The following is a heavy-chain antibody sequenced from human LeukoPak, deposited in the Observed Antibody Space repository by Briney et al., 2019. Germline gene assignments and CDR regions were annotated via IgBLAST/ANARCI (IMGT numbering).Heavy chain of an antibody. D-gene: IGHD3-10*01. Sequence: GGSLRLSCAASGFTFSSYEMNWVRQAPGKGLEWASYISSSGSTIYYADSVKGRFTISRDNAKNSLYLQMNSLRAEDTAVYYCASTTYYYGSGSYADFDYWGQGTLVTVSS. J-gene: IGHJ4*02. CDR2: ISSSGSTI. CDR1: GFTFSSYE. CDR3: ASTTYYYGSGSYADFDY. V-gene: IGHV3-48*03.